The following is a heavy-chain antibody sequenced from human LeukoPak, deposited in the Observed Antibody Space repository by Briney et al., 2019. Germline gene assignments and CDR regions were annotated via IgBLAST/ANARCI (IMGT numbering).Heavy chain of an antibody. CDR3: ARAGQVGTAGY. V-gene: IGHV3-7*01. J-gene: IGHJ4*02. Sequence: GGSLRLSCAASGFTFTTYWMSWVRQAPGKGLEWVANIDQDGSEKYYVDSVKGRFTISRDNAKNSLYLQMNSLRAEDTAVYYCARAGQVGTAGYWGQGTLVTVSS. CDR2: IDQDGSEK. D-gene: IGHD1-26*01. CDR1: GFTFTTYW.